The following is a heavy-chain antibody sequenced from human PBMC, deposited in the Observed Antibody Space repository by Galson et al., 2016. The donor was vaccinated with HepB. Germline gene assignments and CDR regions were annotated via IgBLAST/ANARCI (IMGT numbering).Heavy chain of an antibody. J-gene: IGHJ2*01. Sequence: SVKVSCKASGGTFSTSTISWVRQAPGQGLEWMGGIIPLSGTTQYAQTFQDRVTITADDSTGTVYMEVSGLSSDDTATYYRTRNAYGGKHFYWFLDLWGRGTLVSVSS. D-gene: IGHD4/OR15-4a*01. CDR3: TRNAYGGKHFYWFLDL. CDR1: GGTFSTST. CDR2: IIPLSGTT. V-gene: IGHV1-69*13.